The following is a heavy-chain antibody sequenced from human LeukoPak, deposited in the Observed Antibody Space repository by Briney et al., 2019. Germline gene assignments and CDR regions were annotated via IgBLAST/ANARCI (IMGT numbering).Heavy chain of an antibody. V-gene: IGHV3-21*01. J-gene: IGHJ3*02. Sequence: GGSLRLSCAASRFTFSSYSMNWVRQAPGKGLEWVSSISSSSSYIYYADSVKGRFTISRDNAKNSLYLQMNSLRAEDTAVYYCARDYHLWFGELLPLDAFDIWGQGTMVTVSS. CDR2: ISSSSSYI. D-gene: IGHD3-10*01. CDR1: RFTFSSYS. CDR3: ARDYHLWFGELLPLDAFDI.